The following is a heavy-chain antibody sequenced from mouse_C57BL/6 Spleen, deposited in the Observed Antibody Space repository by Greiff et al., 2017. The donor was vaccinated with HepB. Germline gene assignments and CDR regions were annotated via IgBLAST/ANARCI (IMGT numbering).Heavy chain of an antibody. V-gene: IGHV1-59*01. CDR2: IDPSDSYT. CDR1: GYTFTSYW. CDR3: AREDGYYPFDY. Sequence: VQLKQPGAELVRPGTSVKLSCKASGYTFTSYWMHWVKQRPGQGLEWIGVIDPSDSYTNYNQKFKGKATLTVDTSSSTAYMQLSSLTSEDSAVYYCAREDGYYPFDYWGQGTTLTVSS. D-gene: IGHD2-3*01. J-gene: IGHJ2*01.